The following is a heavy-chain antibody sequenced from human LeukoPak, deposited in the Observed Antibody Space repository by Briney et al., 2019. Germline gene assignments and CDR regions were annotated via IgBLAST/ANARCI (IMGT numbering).Heavy chain of an antibody. CDR3: ASLLTYFDY. J-gene: IGHJ4*02. D-gene: IGHD3-9*01. Sequence: SETLSLTCTVSGVSISSSSYHWGWIRQPPGKGLEWIASIYYSGSTYYSPSLKGRVTISVDTSKNQFSLKMSSVIAADTAVYYCASLLTYFDYWGQGTLVTVSS. CDR1: GVSISSSSYH. CDR2: IYYSGST. V-gene: IGHV4-39*01.